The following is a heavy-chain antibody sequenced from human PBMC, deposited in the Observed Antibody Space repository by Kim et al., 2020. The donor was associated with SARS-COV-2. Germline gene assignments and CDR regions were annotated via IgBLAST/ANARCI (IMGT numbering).Heavy chain of an antibody. CDR2: INHSGGT. V-gene: IGHV4-34*01. J-gene: IGHJ4*02. Sequence: SETLSLTCAVYGGSFSGYYWSGIRQPPGRGREGIGEINHSGGTNYNPPLKSRVTISVDTSKNQFSLKLSSVTAADTAVYYCARAGRQWLVRPIFYYFDYWGQGTLVTVSS. CDR3: ARAGRQWLVRPIFYYFDY. CDR1: GGSFSGYY. D-gene: IGHD6-19*01.